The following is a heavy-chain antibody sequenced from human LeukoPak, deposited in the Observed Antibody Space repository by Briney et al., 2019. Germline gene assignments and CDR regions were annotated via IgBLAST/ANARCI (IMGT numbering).Heavy chain of an antibody. CDR1: GGSISSQY. Sequence: PSETPSPTCTVSGGSISSQYWSWILQPPGKGLEGSGYIYYSGTTSYNPSLKSRVTISVDTSKNQFSLRLSSVTAADTAVYYCARDIISEYSSSHSHFDPWGQGTLVTVSS. D-gene: IGHD6-6*01. CDR3: ARDIISEYSSSHSHFDP. V-gene: IGHV4-59*11. CDR2: IYYSGTT. J-gene: IGHJ5*02.